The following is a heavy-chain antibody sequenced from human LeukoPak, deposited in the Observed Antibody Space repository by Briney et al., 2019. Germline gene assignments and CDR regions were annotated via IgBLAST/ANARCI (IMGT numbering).Heavy chain of an antibody. Sequence: GGSLRLSCAASGFTFDDYAMHWVRQAPGKGLEWASGISWNSGSIGYADSVKGRFTISRDNAKNSLYLQMNSLRAEDMALYYCAKGGSQLWKYNWFDPWGQGTLVTVSS. CDR2: ISWNSGSI. CDR3: AKGGSQLWKYNWFDP. V-gene: IGHV3-9*03. J-gene: IGHJ5*02. CDR1: GFTFDDYA. D-gene: IGHD5-18*01.